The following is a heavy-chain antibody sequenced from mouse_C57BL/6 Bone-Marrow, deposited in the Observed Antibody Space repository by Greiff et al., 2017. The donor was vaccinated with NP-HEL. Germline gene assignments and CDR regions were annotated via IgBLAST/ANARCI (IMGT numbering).Heavy chain of an antibody. CDR2: IDPSDSGT. D-gene: IGHD3-3*01. J-gene: IGHJ4*01. CDR3: ARGGTPYAMDY. V-gene: IGHV1-52*01. Sequence: QVQLQQPGAELVRPGSSVKLSCKASGYTFTSYWMHWVKQRPIQGLEWIGNIDPSDSGTNYNQKFKDKATLTVDKSSSTAYMQLSSLTSEDSAVYYCARGGTPYAMDYWGKGTSVTVSS. CDR1: GYTFTSYW.